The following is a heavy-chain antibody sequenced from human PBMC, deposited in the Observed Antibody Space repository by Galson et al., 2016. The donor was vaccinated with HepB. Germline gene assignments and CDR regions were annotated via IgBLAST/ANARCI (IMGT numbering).Heavy chain of an antibody. CDR1: GFTLSTYA. CDR2: ITSGGST. Sequence: SLRLSCAASGFTLSTYAMTWVRQAPGRGLDWVSAITSGGSTHYAESVKGRFTISRDHSKNTLYLQMNSLRAEDTAVYYCAKDVNTPGVSGCFGYWGQGTLVTVSS. CDR3: AKDVNTPGVSGCFGY. V-gene: IGHV3-23*01. J-gene: IGHJ4*02. D-gene: IGHD3-10*01.